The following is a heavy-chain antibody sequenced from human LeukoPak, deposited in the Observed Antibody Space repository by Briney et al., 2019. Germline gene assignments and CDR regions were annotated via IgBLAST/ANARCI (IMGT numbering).Heavy chain of an antibody. V-gene: IGHV4-59*01. CDR2: IYYSGST. CDR1: GGSISSYY. D-gene: IGHD5-24*01. Sequence: SETLSLTCTVSGGSISSYYWSWIRQPPGKGLEWIGYIYYSGSTNYNPSLKGRVTISVDTSKNQFSLKLSSVTAADTAVYYCARYAWLQFRSFDYWGQGTLVTISS. CDR3: ARYAWLQFRSFDY. J-gene: IGHJ4*02.